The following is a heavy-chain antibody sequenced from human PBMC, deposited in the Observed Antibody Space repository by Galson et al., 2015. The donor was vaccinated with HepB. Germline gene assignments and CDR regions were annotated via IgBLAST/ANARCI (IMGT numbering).Heavy chain of an antibody. CDR1: GGTFSSYA. V-gene: IGHV1-69*04. J-gene: IGHJ4*02. D-gene: IGHD6-13*01. CDR3: AREEFVAAAGLDY. Sequence: SVKVSCKASGGTFSSYAISWVRQAPGQGLEWMGRIIPILGIANYAQKFQGRVTITADKSTSTAYMELSSLRSEDTAVYYCAREEFVAAAGLDYWGQGTLVTVSS. CDR2: IIPILGIA.